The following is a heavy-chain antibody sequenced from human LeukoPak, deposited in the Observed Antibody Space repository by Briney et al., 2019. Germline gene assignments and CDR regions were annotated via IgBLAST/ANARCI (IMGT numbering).Heavy chain of an antibody. CDR3: ARPGVTNYFDY. D-gene: IGHD2-21*02. J-gene: IGHJ4*02. Sequence: SVKVSCKASGYTFTSYYMHWVRQAPGQGLEWMGGIIPILGIANYAQKFQGRVTITADKSTSTAYMELSSLRSEDTAVYYCARPGVTNYFDYWGQGTLVTVSS. V-gene: IGHV1-69*10. CDR1: GYTFTSYY. CDR2: IIPILGIA.